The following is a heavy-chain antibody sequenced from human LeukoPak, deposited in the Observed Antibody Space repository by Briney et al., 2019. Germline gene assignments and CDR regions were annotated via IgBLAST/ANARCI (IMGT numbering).Heavy chain of an antibody. CDR3: ARGLPYYAPRSTRPPLEY. D-gene: IGHD3-16*01. CDR2: ISYDGSDK. V-gene: IGHV3-30-3*01. Sequence: GGSLRLSCADSGYTFSSYAIHSVRQAPGKGLEWVAFISYDGSDKYYADSVKGRFTISRDNAKTTLYLQMNSLRAEDTAVYYCARGLPYYAPRSTRPPLEYWGQGTLVTVSS. J-gene: IGHJ4*02. CDR1: GYTFSSYA.